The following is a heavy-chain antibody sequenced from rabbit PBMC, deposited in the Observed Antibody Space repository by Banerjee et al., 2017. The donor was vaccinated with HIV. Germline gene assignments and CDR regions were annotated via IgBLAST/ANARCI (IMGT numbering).Heavy chain of an antibody. CDR2: INTSSGNT. D-gene: IGHD6-1*01. CDR3: ARGNDYANYAVAAFDP. CDR1: GFSFSNKYV. Sequence: QEQLEESGGGLVKPEGSLTLTCKASGFSFSNKYVMCWVRQAPGKGLEWIACINTSSGNTVYASWVNGRFTISSDNAQNTVDLQMNSLTAADTATYFCARGNDYANYAVAAFDPWGPGTLVTVS. J-gene: IGHJ2*01. V-gene: IGHV1S43*01.